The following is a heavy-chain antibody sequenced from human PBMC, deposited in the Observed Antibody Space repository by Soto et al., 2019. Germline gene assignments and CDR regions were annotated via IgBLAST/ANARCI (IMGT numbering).Heavy chain of an antibody. D-gene: IGHD2-2*01. CDR1: GGTFSSYA. CDR2: IIPIFGTA. Sequence: ASVKVSCKASGGTFSSYAISWVRQAPGQGLEWMGGIIPIFGTANYAQKFQGRVTITADESTSTAYMELSSLRSEDTAVYYCARGKGVPAAKNYYYYGMDVWGQGTTVTV. V-gene: IGHV1-69*13. CDR3: ARGKGVPAAKNYYYYGMDV. J-gene: IGHJ6*02.